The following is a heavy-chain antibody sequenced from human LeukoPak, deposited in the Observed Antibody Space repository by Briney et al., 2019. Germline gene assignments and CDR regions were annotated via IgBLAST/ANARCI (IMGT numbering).Heavy chain of an antibody. CDR1: GYTFTGYY. J-gene: IGHJ5*02. V-gene: IGHV1-2*02. Sequence: ASVKVSCKASGYTFTGYYMHWVRQAPGQGLEWMGWINPNSGGTNYAQKFQGRVTMTRDTSISTAYMELSRLRSDDTAVYYCVRDRMDCSGGSCRPNWFDPWGQGTLVTVSS. CDR2: INPNSGGT. CDR3: VRDRMDCSGGSCRPNWFDP. D-gene: IGHD2-15*01.